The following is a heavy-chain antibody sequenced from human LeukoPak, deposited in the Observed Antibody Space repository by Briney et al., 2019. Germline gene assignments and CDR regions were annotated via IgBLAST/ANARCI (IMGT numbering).Heavy chain of an antibody. D-gene: IGHD3-3*01. CDR1: GFTFSSYA. J-gene: IGHJ6*02. CDR2: ISGSGGST. CDR3: AKECAFGVVIIACMDV. Sequence: GGSLRLSCAASGFTFSSYAMSWVRQAPGKGLEWVSAISGSGGSTYYADSVKGRFTISRDNSKNTLYLQINSLRAEDTAVYCCAKECAFGVVIIACMDVWGQGTTVTVSS. V-gene: IGHV3-23*01.